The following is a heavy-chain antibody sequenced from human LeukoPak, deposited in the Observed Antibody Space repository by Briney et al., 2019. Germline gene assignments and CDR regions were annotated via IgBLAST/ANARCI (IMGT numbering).Heavy chain of an antibody. D-gene: IGHD2-2*01. Sequence: ASAKVSCKASGYTFTSYDINWVRQATGQGLEWMGWMNPNNGNTGYAQKFQGRVTMTRNTSISTVYMELSSLRSEDTAVYYCASYCSSTSCSMEGDYWGQGTLVTVSS. J-gene: IGHJ4*02. CDR2: MNPNNGNT. V-gene: IGHV1-8*01. CDR1: GYTFTSYD. CDR3: ASYCSSTSCSMEGDY.